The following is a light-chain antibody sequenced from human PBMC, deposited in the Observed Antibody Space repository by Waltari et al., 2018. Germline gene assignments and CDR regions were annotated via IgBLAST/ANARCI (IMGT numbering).Light chain of an antibody. V-gene: IGLV1-44*01. CDR3: AAWDDSLNGPGVV. J-gene: IGLJ2*01. Sequence: QSVLTQPPSPSAPPGQRVTISCYGSSSNIGSKTVTRYWQLPGTAPKLLIYSNNQRPSGVPDRFSGSKSGTSASLAISGLQSEDEADYYCAAWDDSLNGPGVVFGGGTKLTVL. CDR1: SSNIGSKT. CDR2: SNN.